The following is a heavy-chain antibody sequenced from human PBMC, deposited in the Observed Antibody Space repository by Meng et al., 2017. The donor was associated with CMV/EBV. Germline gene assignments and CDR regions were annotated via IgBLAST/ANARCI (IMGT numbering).Heavy chain of an antibody. CDR3: ARDLESLYYYYGMDV. J-gene: IGHJ6*02. Sequence: GESLKISCAASGFTFSSYEMNWVRQAPGKGLEWVSSISSSSSYIYYADSVKGRFTISRDNAKNSLYLQMNSLRAEDTAVYYCARDLESLYYYYGMDVWGQGTTVTVSS. CDR2: ISSSSSYI. D-gene: IGHD3-3*01. V-gene: IGHV3-21*01. CDR1: GFTFSSYE.